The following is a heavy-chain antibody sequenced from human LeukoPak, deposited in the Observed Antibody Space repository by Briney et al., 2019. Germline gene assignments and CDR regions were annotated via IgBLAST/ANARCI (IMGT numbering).Heavy chain of an antibody. V-gene: IGHV3-74*01. D-gene: IGHD3-22*01. J-gene: IGHJ4*02. CDR3: ARDRRSYYDSSGYYHAVDY. CDR1: GFTFSTYA. CDR2: INSDGSST. Sequence: PGGSLRLSCAASGFTFSTYAMSWVRQAPGKGLVWVSRINSDGSSTSSADSVKGRFTISRDNAKNTLFLQMNSLRAEDTAVYYCARDRRSYYDSSGYYHAVDYWGQGTLVTVSS.